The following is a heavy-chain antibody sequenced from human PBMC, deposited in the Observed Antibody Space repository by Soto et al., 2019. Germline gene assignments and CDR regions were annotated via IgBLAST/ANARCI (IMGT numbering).Heavy chain of an antibody. CDR1: GYRFTSYW. CDR2: IEPRDSYT. V-gene: IGHV5-10-1*01. J-gene: IGHJ4*02. Sequence: PGESLKISCQVSGYRFTSYWLTWVRQVPGKGLECLGRIEPRDSYTNYSPSFQGHVTISVDKSINTAYLQWNSLKASDTAIYYCARVGATPLHYFDSWGQGTLVTVSS. D-gene: IGHD1-26*01. CDR3: ARVGATPLHYFDS.